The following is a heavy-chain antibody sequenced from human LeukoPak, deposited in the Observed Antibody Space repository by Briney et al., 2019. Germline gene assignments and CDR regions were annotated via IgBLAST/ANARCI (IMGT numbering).Heavy chain of an antibody. CDR3: ARAHYYGSGSCYY. Sequence: GASVKVSCKASGGTFSSYAISWVRQAPGQGLEWMGGIIPIFGTANYAQKFQGRVTITTDESTSTAYMELSSLRSEDTAVYYCARAHYYGSGSCYYWGQGTLVTVSS. V-gene: IGHV1-69*05. CDR2: IIPIFGTA. CDR1: GGTFSSYA. D-gene: IGHD3-10*01. J-gene: IGHJ4*02.